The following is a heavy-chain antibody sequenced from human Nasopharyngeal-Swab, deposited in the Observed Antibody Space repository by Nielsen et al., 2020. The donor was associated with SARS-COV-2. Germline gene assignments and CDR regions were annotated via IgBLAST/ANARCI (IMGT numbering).Heavy chain of an antibody. D-gene: IGHD3-3*01. V-gene: IGHV3-23*01. CDR2: STSGDKT. CDR3: AKVRFSMYFFDMDV. J-gene: IGHJ6*03. Sequence: GESLKISCAASGYTFSSYAMNWVRQAPGKGLEWVSTSTSGDKTFYADSVKGRFTISRDKSKSTVHLQMNSLRAEDTAVYFCAKVRFSMYFFDMDVWGQGTTVTVSS. CDR1: GYTFSSYA.